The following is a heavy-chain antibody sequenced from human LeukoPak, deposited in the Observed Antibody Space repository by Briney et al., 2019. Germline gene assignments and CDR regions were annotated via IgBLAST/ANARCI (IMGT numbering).Heavy chain of an antibody. D-gene: IGHD2-15*01. J-gene: IGHJ3*02. CDR3: AHRHRGVASDI. Sequence: SGPTLVNPTQTLTLTCTFYGFSFISGGVGEGWIRQPPGGALEWPGVIYEIDERLYSSSLQNRLSITKDPSKNHVVVTVANLDPVHTATYYCAHRHRGVASDIWGQGKMVTVSS. CDR1: GFSFISGGVG. CDR2: IYEIDER. V-gene: IGHV2-5*01.